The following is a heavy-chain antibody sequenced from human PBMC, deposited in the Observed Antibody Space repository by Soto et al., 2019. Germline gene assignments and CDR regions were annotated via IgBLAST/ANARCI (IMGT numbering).Heavy chain of an antibody. V-gene: IGHV3-15*01. Sequence: GESLKISCAASGFTFSNAWMSWVRQAPGKGLEWVGRIKSKTDGGTTDYAAPVKGRFTISRDDSKNTLYLQMNSLKTEDTAVYYCTTPQGWGYSSGWYKTKYYFDYWGQGTLVTVSS. J-gene: IGHJ4*02. CDR3: TTPQGWGYSSGWYKTKYYFDY. CDR1: GFTFSNAW. D-gene: IGHD6-19*01. CDR2: IKSKTDGGTT.